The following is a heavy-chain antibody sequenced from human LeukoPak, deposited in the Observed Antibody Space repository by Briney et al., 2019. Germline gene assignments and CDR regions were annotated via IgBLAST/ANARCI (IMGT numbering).Heavy chain of an antibody. Sequence: GGSLRLSCAASGFTFSSYSMNWVRQAPGKGLEWVSSIISSSSYIYYADSVKGRFTISRDNAKNPLYLQMNSLRAEATAVYYCASYGSGIIDYGMDVWGQGTTVTVSS. D-gene: IGHD3-10*01. CDR3: ASYGSGIIDYGMDV. CDR1: GFTFSSYS. J-gene: IGHJ6*02. V-gene: IGHV3-21*01. CDR2: IISSSSYI.